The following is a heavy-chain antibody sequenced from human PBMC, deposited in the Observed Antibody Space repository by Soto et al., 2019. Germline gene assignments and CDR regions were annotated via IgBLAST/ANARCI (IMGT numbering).Heavy chain of an antibody. CDR1: GFTVDDYA. Sequence: GSLRLSCAASGFTVDDYAMHWVRQAPGKGVGWGSYISSSGSTIYYADSVKGRFTISRDNAKNSLYLQMNSLRAEDTAVYYCARGPSYDFGSAYASYYYGMDVWGQGTTGTVSS. J-gene: IGHJ6*02. CDR3: ARGPSYDFGSAYASYYYGMDV. V-gene: IGHV3-48*03. CDR2: ISSSGSTI. D-gene: IGHD3-3*01.